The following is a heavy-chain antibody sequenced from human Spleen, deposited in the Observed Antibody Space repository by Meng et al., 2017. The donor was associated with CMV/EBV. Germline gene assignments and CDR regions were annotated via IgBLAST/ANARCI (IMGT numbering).Heavy chain of an antibody. V-gene: IGHV3-23*01. CDR1: GFTFSSYA. CDR3: ARDFWGDQRGGMDV. D-gene: IGHD3-16*01. Sequence: GGSLRLSCAASGFTFSSYAMSWVRQAPGKGLEWVSAISGSGGSTYYADSVKGRFTISRDNAKNSLYLQMNSVRAEDTAVYYCARDFWGDQRGGMDVWGQGTTVTVSS. J-gene: IGHJ6*02. CDR2: ISGSGGST.